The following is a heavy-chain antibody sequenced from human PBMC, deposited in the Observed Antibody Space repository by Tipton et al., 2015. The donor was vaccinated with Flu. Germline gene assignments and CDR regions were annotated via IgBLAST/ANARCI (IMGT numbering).Heavy chain of an antibody. CDR2: IYYNGNT. J-gene: IGHJ4*02. CDR3: ATEYRGGGNRYYFDY. D-gene: IGHD4-23*01. CDR1: GGSISSYY. Sequence: TLSLTCTVSGGSISSYYWSWIRQPPGKGLEWIGYIYYNGNTNYNPSLKSRVTISVDTSKNQYSLKLSSVTAADTAVYYCATEYRGGGNRYYFDYWGQGTLGTVSA. V-gene: IGHV4-59*01.